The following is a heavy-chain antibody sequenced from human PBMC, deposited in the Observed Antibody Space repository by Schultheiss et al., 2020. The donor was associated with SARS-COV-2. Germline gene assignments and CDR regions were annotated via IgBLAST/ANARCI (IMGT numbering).Heavy chain of an antibody. V-gene: IGHV3-30*01. J-gene: IGHJ3*02. CDR3: AIKYGDYLTRGAFDI. CDR1: GFTFSSYA. Sequence: GESLKISCAASGFTFSSYAMHWVRQAPGKGLEWVAVISYDGSNKYYADSVKGRFTISRDNSKNTLYLQMNSLRAEDTAVYYCAIKYGDYLTRGAFDIWGQGTMVTVSS. D-gene: IGHD4-17*01. CDR2: ISYDGSNK.